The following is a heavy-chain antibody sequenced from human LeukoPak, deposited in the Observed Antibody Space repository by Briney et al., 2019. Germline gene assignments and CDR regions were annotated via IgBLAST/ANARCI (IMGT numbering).Heavy chain of an antibody. Sequence: SETLSLTCTVSGGSISSYYWSWIRQPPGKGLEWIGYIYYSGSTNYNPSLKSRVTISVDTSKNQFSLKLSSVTAADTAVYYCAKPLAVAGKYFDYWGQGTLVTVSS. D-gene: IGHD6-19*01. CDR2: IYYSGST. CDR3: AKPLAVAGKYFDY. J-gene: IGHJ4*02. CDR1: GGSISSYY. V-gene: IGHV4-59*08.